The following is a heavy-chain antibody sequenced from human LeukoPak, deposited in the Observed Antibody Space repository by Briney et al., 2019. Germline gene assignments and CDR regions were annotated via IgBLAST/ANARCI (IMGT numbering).Heavy chain of an antibody. CDR2: INPNSGGT. V-gene: IGHV1-2*02. D-gene: IGHD2-21*02. CDR1: GYTFTGYY. CDR3: ARGDVLVTATPDY. Sequence: ASVKVSCKASGYTFTGYYMHWVRQAPGQGLEWMGWINPNSGGTNYAQKFQGRVTMTRDTSISTAYMELGRLRSDDTAVYYCARGDVLVTATPDYWGQGTLVTVSS. J-gene: IGHJ4*02.